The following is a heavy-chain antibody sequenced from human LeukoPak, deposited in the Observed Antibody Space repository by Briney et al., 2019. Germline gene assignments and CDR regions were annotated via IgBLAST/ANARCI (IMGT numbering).Heavy chain of an antibody. Sequence: GGSLRLSCAASGFTVSSNYMSWVRQAPGKGLEWVSVIYSGGSTYYADSVKGRFTISRDNAKNTLYLQMNSLRAEDTAVYYCTTLYGGSLDYWGQGTLVTVSS. J-gene: IGHJ4*02. CDR1: GFTVSSNY. D-gene: IGHD5-12*01. V-gene: IGHV3-53*01. CDR2: IYSGGST. CDR3: TTLYGGSLDY.